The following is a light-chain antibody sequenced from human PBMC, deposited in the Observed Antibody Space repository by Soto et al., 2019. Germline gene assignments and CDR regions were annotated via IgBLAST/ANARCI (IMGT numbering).Light chain of an antibody. CDR3: SSFAGGCNTVL. Sequence: QSVLTQPPSASGSLGQSVTISCTGTSSDVGGYNYVSWHQQHPGKAPKLMIYEVTKRPSGVPDRFSVSKSGNTAALTVSGLQAEDEADYYCSSFAGGCNTVLFGGGTKLTVL. CDR1: SSDVGGYNY. V-gene: IGLV2-8*01. J-gene: IGLJ2*01. CDR2: EVT.